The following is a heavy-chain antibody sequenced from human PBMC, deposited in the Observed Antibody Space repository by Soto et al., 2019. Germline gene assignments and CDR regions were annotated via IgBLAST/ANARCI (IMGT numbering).Heavy chain of an antibody. CDR2: INPSGGST. Sequence: ASVKVSCKASGYTFTSYYMHWVRQAPGQGLEWMGIINPSGGSTSYAQKFQGRVTMTRDTSTSTVYMELSSLRSEDTAVYYCASPTTVTTSGGYDDFDIWGQGTMVTVSS. V-gene: IGHV1-46*03. J-gene: IGHJ3*02. D-gene: IGHD4-4*01. CDR1: GYTFTSYY. CDR3: ASPTTVTTSGGYDDFDI.